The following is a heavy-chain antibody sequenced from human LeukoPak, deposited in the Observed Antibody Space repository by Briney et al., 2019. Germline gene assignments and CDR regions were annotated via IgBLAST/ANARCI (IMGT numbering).Heavy chain of an antibody. V-gene: IGHV1-69*06. CDR2: IIPIFGTA. D-gene: IGHD1-26*01. Sequence: ASVKVSCKASGYTFNTYNINWVRQAPGQGLEWMGGIIPIFGTANYAQKFQGRVTITADKSTSTAYMELSSLRSEDTAVYYCASTLGGSYAFDIWGQGTMVTVSS. CDR1: GYTFNTYN. J-gene: IGHJ3*02. CDR3: ASTLGGSYAFDI.